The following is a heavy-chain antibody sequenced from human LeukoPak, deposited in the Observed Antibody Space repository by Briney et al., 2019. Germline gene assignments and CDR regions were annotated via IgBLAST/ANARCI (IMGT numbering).Heavy chain of an antibody. CDR1: GGSISSGSYY. CDR3: ASGTYYDFWSGYHTFDY. V-gene: IGHV4-61*02. Sequence: SETLSLTCTVSGGSISSGSYYWSWIRQPAGKGLEWIGRIYTSGCTNYNPSLKSRVTISVDTSKNQFSLKLSSVTAADTAVYYCASGTYYDFWSGYHTFDYWGQGTLVTVSS. CDR2: IYTSGCT. D-gene: IGHD3-3*01. J-gene: IGHJ4*02.